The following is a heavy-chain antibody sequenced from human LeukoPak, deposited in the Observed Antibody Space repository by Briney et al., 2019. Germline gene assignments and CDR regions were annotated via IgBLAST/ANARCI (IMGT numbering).Heavy chain of an antibody. CDR2: INTNGRTI. Sequence: GGSRRLSCAASGFTFSRYWMHWVRQAPGKGLVWVSRINTNGRTITYADSVKGRFTISRDNAKNTLYLQMNSLRAEDTAVYYCVRSAFLTTEFYFDYWGHGTLVTVSS. J-gene: IGHJ4*01. D-gene: IGHD4-11*01. V-gene: IGHV3-74*01. CDR3: VRSAFLTTEFYFDY. CDR1: GFTFSRYW.